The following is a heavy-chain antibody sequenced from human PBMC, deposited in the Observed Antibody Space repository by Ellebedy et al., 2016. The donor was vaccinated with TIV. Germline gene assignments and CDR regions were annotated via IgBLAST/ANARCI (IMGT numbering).Heavy chain of an antibody. D-gene: IGHD5-18*01. CDR3: VAGFSHDGPALEY. J-gene: IGHJ4*02. CDR2: IDPSDSYV. Sequence: GESLKISCQYSGYRLTNYWINWVRQMPGKGLEWMGRIDPSDSYVNDNPSLQGHVSFSADKSINTAYLQWTRLKASDTAIYYCVAGFSHDGPALEYWGQGSLVTVSS. V-gene: IGHV5-10-1*01. CDR1: GYRLTNYW.